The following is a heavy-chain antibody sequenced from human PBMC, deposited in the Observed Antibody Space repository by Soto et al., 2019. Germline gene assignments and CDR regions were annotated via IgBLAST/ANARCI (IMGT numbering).Heavy chain of an antibody. D-gene: IGHD3-3*01. CDR3: ARDASGLRFLEWLLSPLDY. V-gene: IGHV3-33*01. J-gene: IGHJ4*02. Sequence: HPGGSLRLSCAASGFTFSSYGMHWVRQAPGKGLEWVAVIWYDGSNKYYADSVKGRFTISRDNSKNTLYLQMNSLRAEDTAVYYCARDASGLRFLEWLLSPLDYWGQGTLVTVSS. CDR2: IWYDGSNK. CDR1: GFTFSSYG.